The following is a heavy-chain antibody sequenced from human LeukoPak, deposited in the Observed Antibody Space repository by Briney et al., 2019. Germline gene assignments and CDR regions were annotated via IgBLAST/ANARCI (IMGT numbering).Heavy chain of an antibody. V-gene: IGHV1-69*06. CDR2: IIPIFGTA. CDR3: ASQPAAVNNWFDP. J-gene: IGHJ5*02. D-gene: IGHD2-2*01. CDR1: GGTFSSHA. Sequence: GASVKVSCKASGGTFSSHAISWVRQAPGQGLEWMGGIIPIFGTANYAQKFQGRVTITADKSTSTAYMELSSLRSEDTAVYYCASQPAAVNNWFDPWGQGTLVTVSS.